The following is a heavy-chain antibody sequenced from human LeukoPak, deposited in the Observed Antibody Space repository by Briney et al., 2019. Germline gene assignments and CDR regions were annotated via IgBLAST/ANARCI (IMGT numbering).Heavy chain of an antibody. D-gene: IGHD6-19*01. CDR3: ARQYSSGPFDF. V-gene: IGHV4-59*01. J-gene: IGHJ4*02. CDR1: GGPISNYY. CDR2: IYYSGST. Sequence: SETLSLTCTVSGGPISNYYWNWIRQPPGKGLEWIGYIYYSGSTNYNPSLKSRVTISVDTSKNHFSLKLTSVTAADTAVYYCARQYSSGPFDFWGQGALVSASS.